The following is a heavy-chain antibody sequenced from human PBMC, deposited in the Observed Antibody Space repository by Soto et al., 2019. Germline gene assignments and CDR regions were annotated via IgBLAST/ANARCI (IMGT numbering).Heavy chain of an antibody. CDR2: IDPSDSYT. D-gene: IGHD3-22*01. V-gene: IGHV5-10-1*01. Sequence: GESLKISCKGCGYSFTSYWISWVRQMPGKGLEWMGRIDPSDSYTNYSPSFQGHVTISDDKSISTAYLQWSSLKASDTAMYYCASCYDSSRHYYYYGMDVWGQGTTVTVSS. J-gene: IGHJ6*02. CDR3: ASCYDSSRHYYYYGMDV. CDR1: GYSFTSYW.